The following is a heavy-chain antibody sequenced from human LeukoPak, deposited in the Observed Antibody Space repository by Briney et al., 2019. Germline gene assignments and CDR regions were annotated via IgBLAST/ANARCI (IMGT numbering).Heavy chain of an antibody. CDR1: GFTFSSYA. Sequence: GGSLRLSCAASGFTFSSYAMHWVRQAPGKGLEWVAVISYDGSNKYYADSVKGRFTISRDNSKNTLYLQMNSLRAEDTAVYYCAKDETAAGLGRQWGQGTLVTVSS. CDR3: AKDETAAGLGRQ. V-gene: IGHV3-30-3*01. D-gene: IGHD6-13*01. CDR2: ISYDGSNK. J-gene: IGHJ4*02.